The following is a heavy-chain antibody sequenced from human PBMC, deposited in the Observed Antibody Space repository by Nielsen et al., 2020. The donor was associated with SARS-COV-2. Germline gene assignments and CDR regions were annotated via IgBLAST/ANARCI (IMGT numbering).Heavy chain of an antibody. Sequence: GESLKISCAASGFTFSSHAMHWVRQAPGKGLEWLAIISADGTNDHYADSVKDRFTISRDNSKSTLYLQMDSLRSDDTAVYFCVKPSGFNVVSLPTANRNFVWGQGTLVTVSS. J-gene: IGHJ3*01. CDR3: VKPSGFNVVSLPTANRNFV. CDR1: GFTFSSHA. V-gene: IGHV3-30*14. CDR2: ISADGTND. D-gene: IGHD5-12*01.